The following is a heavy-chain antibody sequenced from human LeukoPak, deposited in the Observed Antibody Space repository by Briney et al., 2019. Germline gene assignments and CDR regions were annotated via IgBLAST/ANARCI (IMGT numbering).Heavy chain of an antibody. V-gene: IGHV4-4*02. D-gene: IGHD4-23*01. J-gene: IGHJ4*02. CDR2: IYHSGST. CDR1: GGSITSSNW. CDR3: ARNAGNSDVDY. Sequence: PSETLSLTCAVSGGSITSSNWWTWVRQPPGKVLEWIGEIYHSGSTNYNASLKSRVTISVDKSNNQFSLKLNSVTAADTAVYYCARNAGNSDVDYWGQGTLVTVSS.